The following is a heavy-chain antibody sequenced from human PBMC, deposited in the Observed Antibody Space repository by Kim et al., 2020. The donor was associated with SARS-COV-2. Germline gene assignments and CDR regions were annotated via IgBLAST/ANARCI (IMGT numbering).Heavy chain of an antibody. CDR3: ARVLAYYYGSGSPGGY. Sequence: ASVKVSCKASGYTFTGYYMHWVRQAPGQGLEWMGWINPNSGGTNYAQKFQGRVTMTRDTSISTAYMELSRLRSDDTAVYYCARVLAYYYGSGSPGGYWGQGTLVTVSS. J-gene: IGHJ4*02. V-gene: IGHV1-2*02. CDR2: INPNSGGT. CDR1: GYTFTGYY. D-gene: IGHD3-10*01.